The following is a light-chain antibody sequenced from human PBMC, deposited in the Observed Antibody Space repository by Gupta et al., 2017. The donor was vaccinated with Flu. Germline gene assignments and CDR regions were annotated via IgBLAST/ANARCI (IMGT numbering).Light chain of an antibody. CDR2: AGS. Sequence: DIQMTQSPSSLSASVGDRVTITCRASQSISSYLNWYQQKPGKAPKLLIYAGSSLQSGVPSKFSGSGSGTDFTLTISRLQPEDFATYYCQHSDSSTWTFGQGTKVEIK. CDR1: QSISSY. J-gene: IGKJ1*01. V-gene: IGKV1-39*01. CDR3: QHSDSSTWT.